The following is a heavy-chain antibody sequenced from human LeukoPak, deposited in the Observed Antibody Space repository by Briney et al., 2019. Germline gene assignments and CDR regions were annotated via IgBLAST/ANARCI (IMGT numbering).Heavy chain of an antibody. V-gene: IGHV3-23*01. CDR2: ISGSGGST. Sequence: GGSLRLSCAASGFTFSSYAMSWVRQAPGKGLEWVSAISGSGGSTYYADSVKGRFTISRDNSKNTLCLQMNSLRAEDTAVYYCAKDLLLSGIAVAGSDYWGQGTLVTVSS. D-gene: IGHD6-19*01. CDR1: GFTFSSYA. J-gene: IGHJ4*02. CDR3: AKDLLLSGIAVAGSDY.